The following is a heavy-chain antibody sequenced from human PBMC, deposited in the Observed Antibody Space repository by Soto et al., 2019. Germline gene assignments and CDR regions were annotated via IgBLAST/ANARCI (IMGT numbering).Heavy chain of an antibody. D-gene: IGHD3-3*01. J-gene: IGHJ6*02. CDR1: GGSISSGDYY. Sequence: QVQLQESGPGLVKPSQTLSLTCTVSGGSISSGDYYWSWIRQPPGKGLEWIGYIYYSGSTYYNPSLKGRVTISVDTSKNQFSLKLSSVTAADTAVYYCARDPSHRDRFLEWLSQGAYGMDVWGQGTTVTVSS. CDR3: ARDPSHRDRFLEWLSQGAYGMDV. CDR2: IYYSGST. V-gene: IGHV4-30-4*01.